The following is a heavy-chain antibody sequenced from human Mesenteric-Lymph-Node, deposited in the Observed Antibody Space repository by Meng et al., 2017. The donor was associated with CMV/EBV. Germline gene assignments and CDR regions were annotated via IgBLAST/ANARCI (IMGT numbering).Heavy chain of an antibody. CDR1: GGSISSSSYY. D-gene: IGHD2-15*01. CDR3: ARIYCSGGSCYYYYGMDV. Sequence: GSLRLSCTVSGGSISSSSYYWGWVRQPPGKGLEWIGSIYYSGSTYYNPSLKSRVTISVDTSKNQFSLKLSSVTAADTAVYYCARIYCSGGSCYYYYGMDVWGQGTTVTVSS. CDR2: IYYSGST. V-gene: IGHV4-39*07. J-gene: IGHJ6*02.